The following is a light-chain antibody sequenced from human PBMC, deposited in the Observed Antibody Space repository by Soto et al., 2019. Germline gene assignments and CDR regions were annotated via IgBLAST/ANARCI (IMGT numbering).Light chain of an antibody. CDR3: HSYDDSRSGLYV. V-gene: IGLV1-40*01. CDR2: ANF. CDR1: SSNIGAGYD. Sequence: QSVLTQPPSVSGAPGQRVTISCTGSSSNIGAGYDVHWYQQLPGAAPKLLIYANFNRPSGVPDRFSGSKSGTSASLAITGLQAEDEADYYCHSYDDSRSGLYVFGTGTKLTVL. J-gene: IGLJ1*01.